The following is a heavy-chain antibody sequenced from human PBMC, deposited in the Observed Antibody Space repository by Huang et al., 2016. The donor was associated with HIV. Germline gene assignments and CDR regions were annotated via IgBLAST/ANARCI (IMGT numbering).Heavy chain of an antibody. V-gene: IGHV5-51*01. CDR1: GYSFTSYW. Sequence: EVQLVQSGAEVKKPGESLKISCKGSGYSFTSYWIGWVRQMPGKGLEWRGFIYPGDSETGYSPSFQGQVTISADKSNSTAYLQWSSLKASDTAMYYCARLWLWSGYDGNWFDPWGQGTLVTVSS. CDR2: IYPGDSET. J-gene: IGHJ5*02. D-gene: IGHD3-3*01. CDR3: ARLWLWSGYDGNWFDP.